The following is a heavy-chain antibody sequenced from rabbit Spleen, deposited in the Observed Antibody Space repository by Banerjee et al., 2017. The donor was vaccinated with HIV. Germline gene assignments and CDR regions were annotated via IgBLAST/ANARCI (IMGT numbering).Heavy chain of an antibody. CDR2: IYAGSSGTT. J-gene: IGHJ4*01. CDR3: ARSSSWGNNL. V-gene: IGHV1S40*01. Sequence: QSLEESGGGLVKPGASLTLTCKASGFSFSSGYDMCWVRQAPGKGLEWIACIYAGSSGTTYYASWAKGRLSIPKTSSTTVTLQMTSLTVADTATYFCARSSSWGNNLWGPGTLVTVS. D-gene: IGHD4-2*01. CDR1: GFSFSSGYD.